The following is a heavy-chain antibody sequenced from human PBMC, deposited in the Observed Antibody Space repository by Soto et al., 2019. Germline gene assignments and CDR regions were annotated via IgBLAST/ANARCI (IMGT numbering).Heavy chain of an antibody. D-gene: IGHD1-26*01. J-gene: IGHJ4*02. CDR3: ARNPPLEGRSYCRPWDH. CDR1: GFIFSDHW. CDR2: IEQEGKDK. Sequence: GRSLRLSCAASGFIFSDHWMSWVRPTPEKRLEWVASIEQEGKDKEYVDSVRGRFTISRDNGKISRNLQMNGLRVEDTAVYSCARNPPLEGRSYCRPWDHWRQGTLVTVPS. V-gene: IGHV3-7*01.